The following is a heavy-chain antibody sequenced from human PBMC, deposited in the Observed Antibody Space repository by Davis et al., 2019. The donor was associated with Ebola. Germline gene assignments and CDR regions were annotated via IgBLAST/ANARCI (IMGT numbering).Heavy chain of an antibody. CDR2: LDPSDSYT. D-gene: IGHD3-10*01. Sequence: KVSCKASGYTFTSYGISWVRQMPGKGLEWMGRLDPSDSYTHYSPSFQGHVPTPADKSISTAYLQWSSLKASDTAMYYCARNEFIAELILDVWGQGTTVTVSS. V-gene: IGHV5-10-1*01. J-gene: IGHJ6*02. CDR3: ARNEFIAELILDV. CDR1: GYTFTSYG.